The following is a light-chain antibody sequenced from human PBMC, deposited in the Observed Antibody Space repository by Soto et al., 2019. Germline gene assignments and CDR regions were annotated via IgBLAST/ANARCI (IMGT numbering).Light chain of an antibody. J-gene: IGKJ5*01. V-gene: IGKV2-28*01. Sequence: EIVMTQSPLSLPVTPGEPASISCTSSESLLHSNGYNYVDWYLQKAGQSPQLLIYLSSNRASGVPDRFSGSVSGTDFTLKISRVEAGDVGVYYCKPALATRSFGQGTRLEIK. CDR3: KPALATRS. CDR2: LSS. CDR1: ESLLHSNGYNY.